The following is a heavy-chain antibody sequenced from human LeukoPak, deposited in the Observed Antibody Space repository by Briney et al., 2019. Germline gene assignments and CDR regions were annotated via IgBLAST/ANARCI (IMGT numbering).Heavy chain of an antibody. CDR3: AGYYYDSSGFDY. J-gene: IGHJ4*02. D-gene: IGHD3-22*01. CDR2: ISSSSSYI. Sequence: TGGSLRLSCAASGFIFSTYNIDWVRQAPGKGLEWVSSISSSSSYIYYADSVKGRFTISRDNAKNSLYLQMNSLRAEDTAVYYCAGYYYDSSGFDYWGQGTLVTVSS. V-gene: IGHV3-21*01. CDR1: GFIFSTYN.